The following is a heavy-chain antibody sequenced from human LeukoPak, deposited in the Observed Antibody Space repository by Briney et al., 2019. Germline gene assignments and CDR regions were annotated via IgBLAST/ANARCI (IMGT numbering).Heavy chain of an antibody. J-gene: IGHJ4*02. V-gene: IGHV3-20*04. CDR1: GGSMSSSY. Sequence: PSETLSLTCTVSGGSMSSSYWSWVRQAPGKGLEWVSGINWNGGSTGYADSVKGRFTISRDNAKNSLYLQMNSLRAEDTALYYCARCDSGHYARPIDYWGQGTLVTVSS. CDR2: INWNGGST. D-gene: IGHD1-26*01. CDR3: ARCDSGHYARPIDY.